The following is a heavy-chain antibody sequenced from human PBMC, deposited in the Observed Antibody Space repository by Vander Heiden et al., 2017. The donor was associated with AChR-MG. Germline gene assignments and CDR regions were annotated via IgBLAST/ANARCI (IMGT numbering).Heavy chain of an antibody. CDR1: GYSFTSYW. V-gene: IGHV5-51*01. J-gene: IGHJ6*02. CDR3: ARSRGSYGYYYYGMDV. D-gene: IGHD5-18*01. CDR2: IYPGDSDT. Sequence: EVQLVQSGAEVKKPGESLTISCKGSGYSFTSYWIGWVLQMPGKGLEWMGIIYPGDSDTRYSPSFQGQVTISADKSISTAYLQWSSLKASDTAMYYCARSRGSYGYYYYGMDVWGQGTTVTVSS.